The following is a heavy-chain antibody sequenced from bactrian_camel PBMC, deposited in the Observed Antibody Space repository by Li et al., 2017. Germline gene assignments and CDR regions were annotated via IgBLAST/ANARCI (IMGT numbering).Heavy chain of an antibody. J-gene: IGHJ6*01. CDR2: IDRDGST. D-gene: IGHD3*01. CDR1: GNRRRSSNC. Sequence: HVQLVESGGGSVQAGGSLRLSCTTSGNRRRSSNCMGWFRQAPGKGREGVAGIDRDGSTNYGDFVKGRFTISQDNAKNTLYLQMDSLKPEDTAIYYCAAGAEAWTLYKGDFCTDFDDWGQGTQVTVS. V-gene: IGHV3S53*01. CDR3: AAGAEAWTLYKGDFCTDFDD.